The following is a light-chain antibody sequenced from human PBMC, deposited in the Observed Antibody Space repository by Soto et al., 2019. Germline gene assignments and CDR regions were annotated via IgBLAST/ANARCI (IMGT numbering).Light chain of an antibody. CDR1: SSDVGGYNY. Sequence: QSALTQPASVSGSPGHSITLSCTGTSSDVGGYNYVSWYQQHPGKAPKLMIYDVSNRPSGVSNRFSGSKSGNTASLTISGLQAEDEDDYYCSSYTSSSTYVFGTGTKLTVL. J-gene: IGLJ1*01. CDR3: SSYTSSSTYV. V-gene: IGLV2-14*01. CDR2: DVS.